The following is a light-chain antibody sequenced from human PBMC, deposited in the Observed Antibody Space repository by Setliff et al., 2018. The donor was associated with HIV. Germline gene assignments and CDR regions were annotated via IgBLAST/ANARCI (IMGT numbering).Light chain of an antibody. Sequence: SVLTQPASVSGSPGQSITISCTGTSSDIGDYNYVSWYRQHPGKAPKLIIYDVNNRPSGVSNRFSGSKSGNTASLTISGLQAEDEADYYCSSYTSASAYVFGTGTKVTVL. V-gene: IGLV2-14*03. CDR1: SSDIGDYNY. CDR3: SSYTSASAYV. CDR2: DVN. J-gene: IGLJ1*01.